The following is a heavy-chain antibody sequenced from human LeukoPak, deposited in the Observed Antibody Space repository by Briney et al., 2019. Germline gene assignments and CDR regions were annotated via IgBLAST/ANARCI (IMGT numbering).Heavy chain of an antibody. CDR1: GYTFTSYY. CDR2: INPSGGST. D-gene: IGHD2-2*01. V-gene: IGHV1-46*01. Sequence: ASVKVSCKASGYTFTSYYMHWVRQAPGLGLEWMGIINPSGGSTSYAQKFQGRVTMTRDTSTSTVYMELSSLRSEDTAVYYCARVPSFSSSPIYYFDYWGQGTLVTVSS. J-gene: IGHJ4*02. CDR3: ARVPSFSSSPIYYFDY.